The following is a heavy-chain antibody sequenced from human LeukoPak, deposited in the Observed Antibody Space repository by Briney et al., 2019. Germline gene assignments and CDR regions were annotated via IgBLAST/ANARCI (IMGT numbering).Heavy chain of an antibody. CDR3: ARGADYYGANWFDP. CDR1: GGSFSGYY. J-gene: IGHJ5*02. Sequence: SETLSLTCAVYGGSFSGYYWSWIRQPPGKGLEWIGEINHSGSTNYNPSLKSRVTISVDTSKNQFSLKLSSVTAADTAVYYCARGADYYGANWFDPWGQGTLVTVSS. V-gene: IGHV4-34*01. D-gene: IGHD3-10*01. CDR2: INHSGST.